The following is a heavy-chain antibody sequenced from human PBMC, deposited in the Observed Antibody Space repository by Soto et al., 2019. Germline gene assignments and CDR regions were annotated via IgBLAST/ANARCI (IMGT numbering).Heavy chain of an antibody. J-gene: IGHJ6*02. CDR2: IFYTGST. CDR1: GGTINSGDYF. V-gene: IGHV4-30-4*02. CDR3: ARLNSGYDPPDYYGMDV. Sequence: PSETLSLTCSVSGGTINSGDYFWSWIRQPPGKGLEWIGSIFYTGSTYYSPSLKSRASMSMDTSKNQFSLKLSSVTAADTAVYYCARLNSGYDPPDYYGMDVWGQGTTVTVSS. D-gene: IGHD5-12*01.